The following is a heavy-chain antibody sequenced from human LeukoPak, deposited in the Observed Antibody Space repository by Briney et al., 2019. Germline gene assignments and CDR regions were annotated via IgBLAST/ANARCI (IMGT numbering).Heavy chain of an antibody. V-gene: IGHV4-34*01. CDR2: INHSGST. Sequence: SETLSLTCAVYGGSFSGYYWSWIRQPPGKGLEWIGEINHSGSTNYNPSLKSRVTISVDTSKNQFSLKLSSVTAADTAVYYCARAGNAVTGLGWFDPWGQGTLVTVSS. J-gene: IGHJ5*02. D-gene: IGHD4-11*01. CDR3: ARAGNAVTGLGWFDP. CDR1: GGSFSGYY.